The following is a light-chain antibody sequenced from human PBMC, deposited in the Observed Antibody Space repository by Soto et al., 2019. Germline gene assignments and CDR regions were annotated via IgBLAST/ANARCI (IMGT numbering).Light chain of an antibody. Sequence: SVLTQPRSVSGSPGQSVTISCTGTSSDVGGYNYVSWYQQHPGKAPKLMIYDVSKRPSGVPDRLSGSKSGNTASLTISGLQAEDEADYYCCSYAGSYYYVFGTGTKVTVL. CDR1: SSDVGGYNY. V-gene: IGLV2-11*01. CDR3: CSYAGSYYYV. J-gene: IGLJ1*01. CDR2: DVS.